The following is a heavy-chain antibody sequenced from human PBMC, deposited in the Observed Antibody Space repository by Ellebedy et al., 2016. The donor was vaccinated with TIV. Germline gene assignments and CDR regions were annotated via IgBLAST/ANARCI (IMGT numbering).Heavy chain of an antibody. V-gene: IGHV1-24*01. CDR1: GYTLTELS. CDR2: FDPEDGET. CDR3: ATVRNSGYDPLLDY. Sequence: ASVKVSXXVSGYTLTELSMHWVRQAPGKGLEWMGGFDPEDGETIYAQKFQGRVTMTEDTSTDTAYMELSSLRSEDTAVYYCATVRNSGYDPLLDYWGQGTLVTVSS. J-gene: IGHJ4*02. D-gene: IGHD5-12*01.